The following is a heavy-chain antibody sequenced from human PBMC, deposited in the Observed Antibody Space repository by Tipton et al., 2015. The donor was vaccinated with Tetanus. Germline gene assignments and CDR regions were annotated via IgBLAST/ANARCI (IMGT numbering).Heavy chain of an antibody. V-gene: IGHV4-34*01. CDR1: GGSFSGYY. Sequence: TLSLTCAVYGGSFSGYYWSWIRQPPGKGLEWIGEINHSGSTNYNPSLKSRVTISVDTSKNQFSLKLSSVTAADTAVYYCARDQGGGRVVRLNWFDPWGQGTLVTVSS. J-gene: IGHJ5*02. CDR3: ARDQGGGRVVRLNWFDP. CDR2: INHSGST. D-gene: IGHD6-6*01.